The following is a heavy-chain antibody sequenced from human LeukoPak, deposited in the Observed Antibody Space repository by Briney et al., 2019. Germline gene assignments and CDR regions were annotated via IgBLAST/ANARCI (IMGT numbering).Heavy chain of an antibody. D-gene: IGHD7-27*01. CDR1: GGSFSSYY. CDR2: IKHSGST. V-gene: IGHV4-34*01. CDR3: ASDLERGGDDY. Sequence: WETLSLTCAVYGGSFSSYYWSWIRQPPGKGLEWIGEIKHSGSTNYNPSLKSRVTISVDTSKNQFSLKLSSVTAADTAVYYCASDLERGGDDYCGQGTLVTVSS. J-gene: IGHJ4*02.